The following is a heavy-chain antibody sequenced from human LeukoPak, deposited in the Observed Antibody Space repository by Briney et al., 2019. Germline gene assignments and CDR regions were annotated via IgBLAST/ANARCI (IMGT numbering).Heavy chain of an antibody. CDR2: IYSGRST. V-gene: IGHV3-66*01. J-gene: IGHJ4*02. D-gene: IGHD1-26*01. Sequence: GGSLRLSCAASGFTVSSNDMSWVRQAPGKGLEWVSLIYSGRSTYYADSVKGRFIISRDNSKNTLYLQMDSLRAEDTAVYYCARYSGTFSNSYFDCWGQGTLVTVSS. CDR3: ARYSGTFSNSYFDC. CDR1: GFTVSSND.